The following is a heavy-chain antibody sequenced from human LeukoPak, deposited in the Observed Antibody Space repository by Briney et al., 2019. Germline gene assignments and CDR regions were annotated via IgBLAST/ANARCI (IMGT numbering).Heavy chain of an antibody. J-gene: IGHJ4*02. Sequence: SETLSLTCTVSGGSISSTSYYWGWIRQPPGTGLEWIGSLYYSGSTYYNPSLKSRVTISVDTSKNQFSLKLSSVTAADTAVYYCARHDVEIGGYQLLSNFDYWGQGTLVTVSS. CDR2: LYYSGST. V-gene: IGHV4-39*01. CDR1: GGSISSTSYY. CDR3: ARHDVEIGGYQLLSNFDY. D-gene: IGHD2-2*01.